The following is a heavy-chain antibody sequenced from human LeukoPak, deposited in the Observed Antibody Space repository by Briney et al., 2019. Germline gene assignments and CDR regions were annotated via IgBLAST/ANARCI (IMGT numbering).Heavy chain of an antibody. D-gene: IGHD6-13*01. Sequence: GGSLRLSCAASGFTFSSYAMSWVRQAPGKGLEWVSLISGSGGSTYYADSVKGRSTISRDNSKNTLYLQMNSLRAEDTAVYYCAKGGYSSPFDPWGQGTLVTVSS. CDR1: GFTFSSYA. CDR3: AKGGYSSPFDP. V-gene: IGHV3-23*01. CDR2: ISGSGGST. J-gene: IGHJ5*02.